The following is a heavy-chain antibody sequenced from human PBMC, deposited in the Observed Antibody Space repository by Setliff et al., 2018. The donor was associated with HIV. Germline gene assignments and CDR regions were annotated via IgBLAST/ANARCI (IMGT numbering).Heavy chain of an antibody. D-gene: IGHD2-2*01. Sequence: SETLSLTCAVSGYSISSGYYWGWIRQPPGKGLEWIGEIDQSGSTNYNPSLKSRVTTSVDTSKNQFSLRLSSVTAADTAVYYCARGLGGYCSSVSCYEADHWGQGTLVTVSS. J-gene: IGHJ5*02. CDR3: ARGLGGYCSSVSCYEADH. V-gene: IGHV4-38-2*01. CDR1: GYSISSGYY. CDR2: IDQSGST.